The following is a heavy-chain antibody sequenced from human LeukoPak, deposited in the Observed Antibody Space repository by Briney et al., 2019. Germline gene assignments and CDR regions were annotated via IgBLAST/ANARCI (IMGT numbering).Heavy chain of an antibody. V-gene: IGHV1-69*13. CDR2: IIPIFGTA. D-gene: IGHD6-6*01. CDR3: AIPYSSSQPFDY. CDR1: GYTFTSYG. Sequence: SVMVSCKASGYTFTSYGISWVRQAPGQGLEWMGGIIPIFGTANYAQKFQGRVTITADESTSTAYMELSSLRSEDTAMYYCAIPYSSSQPFDYWGQGTLVTVSS. J-gene: IGHJ4*02.